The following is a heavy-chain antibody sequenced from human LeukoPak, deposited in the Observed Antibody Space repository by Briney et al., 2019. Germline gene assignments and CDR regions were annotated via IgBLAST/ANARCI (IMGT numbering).Heavy chain of an antibody. CDR1: GFTFSSYS. Sequence: GGSLRLSCAASGFTFSSYSMNWVRQALGKGLEWVSSISSSSSYIYYADSVKGRFTISRDKAKNPLYLQMNSLRAEDTAVYYCARDTAMVPILDYWGQGTLVTVSS. J-gene: IGHJ4*02. CDR3: ARDTAMVPILDY. D-gene: IGHD5-18*01. CDR2: ISSSSSYI. V-gene: IGHV3-21*01.